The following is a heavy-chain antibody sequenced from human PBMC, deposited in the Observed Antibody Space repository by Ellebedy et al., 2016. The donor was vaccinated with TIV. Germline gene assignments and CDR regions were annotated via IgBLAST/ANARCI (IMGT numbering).Heavy chain of an antibody. Sequence: SETLSLXXTVSGGSISSYYWSWIRQPPGKGLEWIGYIYYSGSTNYNPSLKSRVTISVDTSKNQFSLKLSSVTAADTAVYYCARRAVLLWFGESVYGMDVWGQGTTVTVSS. D-gene: IGHD3-10*01. J-gene: IGHJ6*02. CDR1: GGSISSYY. CDR2: IYYSGST. V-gene: IGHV4-59*12. CDR3: ARRAVLLWFGESVYGMDV.